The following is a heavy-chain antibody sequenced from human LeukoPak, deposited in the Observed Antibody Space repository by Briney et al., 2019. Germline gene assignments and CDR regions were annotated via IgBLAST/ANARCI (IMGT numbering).Heavy chain of an antibody. Sequence: KAGGSLRLARSAAGFTLISYRMDSVRQAPGKGLEWVSSISSSSSYIYYADSVKGRFTISRDNAKNSLYLQMNSLRVEDTAVYYSAREGRRITIPCNWSDRGGQGTLVTVSS. CDR3: AREGRRITIPCNWSDR. CDR1: GFTLISYR. J-gene: IGHJ5*02. V-gene: IGHV3-21*01. D-gene: IGHD3-9*01. CDR2: ISSSSSYI.